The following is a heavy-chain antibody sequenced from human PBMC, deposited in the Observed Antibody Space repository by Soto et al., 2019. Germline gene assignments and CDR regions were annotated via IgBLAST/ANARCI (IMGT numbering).Heavy chain of an antibody. CDR3: ARLSGCSSTSCYTHMDV. Sequence: GESLKISCKGSGYSFTSYWIGWVRQMPGKGLEWMGIIYPGDSDTRYSPSFQGQVTISADKSISTAYLQWSSLRASDTAMYYCARLSGCSSTSCYTHMDVWGQGTTVTVSS. CDR1: GYSFTSYW. V-gene: IGHV5-51*01. CDR2: IYPGDSDT. J-gene: IGHJ6*02. D-gene: IGHD2-2*02.